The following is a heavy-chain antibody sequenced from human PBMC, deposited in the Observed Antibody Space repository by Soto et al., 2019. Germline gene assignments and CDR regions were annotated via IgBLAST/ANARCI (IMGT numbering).Heavy chain of an antibody. D-gene: IGHD3-10*01. CDR1: GGTLSDHG. V-gene: IGHV1-69*06. CDR2: TIPVFNTA. CDR3: ERGVYGSGNYYTGPSAFDI. J-gene: IGHJ3*02. Sequence: QVQLEQSGAEVKKPGSSVKISCKASGGTLSDHGVSWLRQAPGQGLEWVGGTIPVFNTANYAPKFQGRVTIAADKSTTIAYMELGSLSSDDTAFYCCERGVYGSGNYYTGPSAFDIWGQGTLVIVSS.